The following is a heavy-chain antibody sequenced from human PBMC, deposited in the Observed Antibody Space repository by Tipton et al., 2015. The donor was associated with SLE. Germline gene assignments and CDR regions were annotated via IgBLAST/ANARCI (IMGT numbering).Heavy chain of an antibody. CDR3: AKNFRSTRTWNRIGSYFGMDV. D-gene: IGHD1-1*01. Sequence: SLRLSCAASGFTFSSYAMSWVRQAPGKGLEWVSAIYSGGNTYYGDSVKGRFTISRDNSKDILYLQMNSLRPEDTAVYYCAKNFRSTRTWNRIGSYFGMDVWGQGTTVSVSS. V-gene: IGHV3-23*03. J-gene: IGHJ6*02. CDR2: IYSGGNT. CDR1: GFTFSSYA.